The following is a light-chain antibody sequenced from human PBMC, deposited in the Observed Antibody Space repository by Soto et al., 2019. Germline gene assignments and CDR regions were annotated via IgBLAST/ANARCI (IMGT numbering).Light chain of an antibody. CDR3: KQYNYWFVYT. CDR2: GAS. V-gene: IGKV3-15*01. Sequence: ETVMTQSPATLAVYPGERVTLSCRASQNVTPKLAWYQQKPGQGPRLLIYGASIRATGIPARFSGSGSGTEFTLTISSLEPEDFAVYCCKQYNYWFVYTFGQGPKLEIK. CDR1: QNVTPK. J-gene: IGKJ2*01.